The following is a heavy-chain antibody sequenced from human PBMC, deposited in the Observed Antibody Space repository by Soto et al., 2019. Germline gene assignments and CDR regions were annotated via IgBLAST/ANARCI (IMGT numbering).Heavy chain of an antibody. D-gene: IGHD3-3*02. J-gene: IGHJ6*01. CDR2: IMPVFPTP. V-gene: IGHV1-69*12. CDR3: ARDKDRQQLGGNYYYVMDV. Sequence: QVQLVQSGAEVKKPGSSVKVSCKTSGGTFRTSAISWVRQAPGQGLEWMGGIMPVFPTPDYAQKFQGRVTITAVESTGTDYMELSSLRSEDTAVYYCARDKDRQQLGGNYYYVMDVWGQGTTVTVSS. CDR1: GGTFRTSA.